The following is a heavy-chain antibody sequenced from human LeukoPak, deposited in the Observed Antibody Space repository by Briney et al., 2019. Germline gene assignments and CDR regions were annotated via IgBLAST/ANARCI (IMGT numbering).Heavy chain of an antibody. CDR3: AGRDGWSGYYNDYFDY. CDR2: IYYSGST. J-gene: IGHJ4*02. CDR1: GGSISSYY. Sequence: SETLSLTCTVSGGSISSYYWSWIRQPPGKGLEWIGYIYYSGSTNYNPSLKSRVTISVDTSKNQFSLKLSSVTAADTAVYYCAGRDGWSGYYNDYFDYRGQGTLVTVSS. D-gene: IGHD3-3*01. V-gene: IGHV4-59*01.